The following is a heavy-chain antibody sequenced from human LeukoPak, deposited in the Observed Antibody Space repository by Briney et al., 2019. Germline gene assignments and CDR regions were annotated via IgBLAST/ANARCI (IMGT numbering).Heavy chain of an antibody. CDR3: ARVLTYGSRTYYFDY. Sequence: PSETLSLTCTVSGGSISGYYWSWIRQPPGKGLEWIGYIYYSGSTNYNLSLKSRVTISLDTSKNQFSLKLSSVTAADTAVYYCARVLTYGSRTYYFDYWGQGTLVTVSS. J-gene: IGHJ4*02. D-gene: IGHD3-10*01. CDR1: GGSISGYY. CDR2: IYYSGST. V-gene: IGHV4-59*01.